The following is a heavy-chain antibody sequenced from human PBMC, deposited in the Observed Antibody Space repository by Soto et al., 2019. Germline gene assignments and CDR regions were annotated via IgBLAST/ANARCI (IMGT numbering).Heavy chain of an antibody. CDR1: GGSISSGGYS. Sequence: SETLSLTCAVSGGSISSGGYSWSWIRQPPGKGLEWIGYIYYSGSTYYNPSLKSRVTISVDTSKNQFSLKLSSVTAADTAVYYCARGEHDYSLSPNWFDPWGQGTLVTVSS. J-gene: IGHJ5*02. V-gene: IGHV4-31*11. CDR2: IYYSGST. D-gene: IGHD4-4*01. CDR3: ARGEHDYSLSPNWFDP.